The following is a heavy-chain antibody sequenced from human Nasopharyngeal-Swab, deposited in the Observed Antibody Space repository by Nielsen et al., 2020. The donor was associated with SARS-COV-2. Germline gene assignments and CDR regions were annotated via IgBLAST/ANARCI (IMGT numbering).Heavy chain of an antibody. D-gene: IGHD3-3*01. Sequence: SETLSLTCAVYGGSFSSYYWSWIRQPPGKGLEWIGYIYYSGSTNYNPSLKSRVTISVDTSKNQFSLKLSSVTAADTAVYYCAREMYYDFWSGYYTGGYYFDYWGQGTLVTVSS. J-gene: IGHJ4*02. CDR3: AREMYYDFWSGYYTGGYYFDY. V-gene: IGHV4-59*01. CDR1: GGSFSSYY. CDR2: IYYSGST.